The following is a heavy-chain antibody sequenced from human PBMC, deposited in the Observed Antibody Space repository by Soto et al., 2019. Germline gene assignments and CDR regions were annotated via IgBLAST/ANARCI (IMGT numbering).Heavy chain of an antibody. CDR2: IYYSGSK. J-gene: IGHJ5*02. V-gene: IGHV4-59*01. Sequence: PSETLSLTCTVPGGSISGFYWSWVRQSPGKELEWIGNIYYSGSKNYNPSLKSRVTMSVDTSKNQFSLKLYSVIAADTAVYYCARVHCGSTSYPKLWWFDPWGQGTPVTVSS. CDR1: GGSISGFY. CDR3: ARVHCGSTSYPKLWWFDP. D-gene: IGHD2-2*01.